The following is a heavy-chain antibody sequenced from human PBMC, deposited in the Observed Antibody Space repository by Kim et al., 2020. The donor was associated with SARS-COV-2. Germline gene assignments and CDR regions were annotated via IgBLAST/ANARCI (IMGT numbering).Heavy chain of an antibody. J-gene: IGHJ5*02. CDR1: GGSVSSGSYY. CDR3: ARAGLGAVAGTWLDP. D-gene: IGHD6-19*01. Sequence: SETLSLTCTVSGGSVSSGSYYWSWIRQPPGKGLEWIGYIYYSGSTNYNPSLKSRVTISVDTSKNQFSPKLSSVTAADTAVYYCARAGLGAVAGTWLDPWGQGTLVTVSS. CDR2: IYYSGST. V-gene: IGHV4-61*01.